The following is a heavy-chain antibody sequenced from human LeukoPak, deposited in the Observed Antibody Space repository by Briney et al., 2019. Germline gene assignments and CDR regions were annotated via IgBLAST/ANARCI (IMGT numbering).Heavy chain of an antibody. J-gene: IGHJ4*02. CDR1: GYNFTSNW. CDR2: IYPGDSDI. CDR3: ARLFSGSYQYYFDY. D-gene: IGHD1-26*01. Sequence: GESLKISCKDSGYNFTSNWIGWVRQLPGKGLEWMGIIYPGDSDIRYSPSFQGQVTISADKSINTAYLQWSSLKASDTAMYYCARLFSGSYQYYFDYWGQGTLVTVSS. V-gene: IGHV5-51*01.